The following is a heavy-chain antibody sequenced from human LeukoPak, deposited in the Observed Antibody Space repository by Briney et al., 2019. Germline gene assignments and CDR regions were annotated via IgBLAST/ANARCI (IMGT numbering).Heavy chain of an antibody. D-gene: IGHD3-22*01. Sequence: SETLSLTCTVSGYSISSGYYWAWIRQPPGKGLEWIGYIYHSGSTNYNPSLKSRVTISVDTSKNQFSLKLSSVTAADTAVYYCARVPQRYYYDSSGYYLDYWGQGTLVTVSS. CDR2: IYHSGST. CDR3: ARVPQRYYYDSSGYYLDY. J-gene: IGHJ4*02. V-gene: IGHV4-38-2*02. CDR1: GYSISSGYY.